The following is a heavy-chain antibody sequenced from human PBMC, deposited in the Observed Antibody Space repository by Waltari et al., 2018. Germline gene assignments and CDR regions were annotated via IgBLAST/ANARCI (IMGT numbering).Heavy chain of an antibody. D-gene: IGHD6-13*01. CDR1: GGSISSYY. J-gene: IGHJ4*02. V-gene: IGHV4-59*01. CDR3: ARVPGIAAAGSPYYFDY. Sequence: QVQLQESGPGLVKPSETLSLTCTVSGGSISSYYWSWLRQPPGKGLEWIGYIYYSGSTNYNPSLKSRVTISVDTSKNQFSLKLSSVTAADTAVYYCARVPGIAAAGSPYYFDYWGQGTLVTVSS. CDR2: IYYSGST.